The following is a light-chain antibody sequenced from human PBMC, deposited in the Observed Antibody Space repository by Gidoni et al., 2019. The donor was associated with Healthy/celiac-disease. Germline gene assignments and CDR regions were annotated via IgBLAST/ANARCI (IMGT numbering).Light chain of an antibody. CDR3: QQRSNWPPSLT. V-gene: IGKV3-11*01. Sequence: ESVLTQAPATLSLSPGERATLSCTASQSVRSYLAWYQQKPGHAPRLLIYDASNRATGIPARFSGSGSGTDFTLTISSLEPEDFAVYYCQQRSNWPPSLTFGGGTKVEIK. J-gene: IGKJ4*01. CDR1: QSVRSY. CDR2: DAS.